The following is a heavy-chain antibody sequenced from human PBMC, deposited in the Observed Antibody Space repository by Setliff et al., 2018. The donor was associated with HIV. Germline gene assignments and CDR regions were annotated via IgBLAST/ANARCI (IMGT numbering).Heavy chain of an antibody. V-gene: IGHV4-39*07. Sequence: KTSETLSLTCAVSGGSVSSPSYYWGWIRQPPGKGLEWIGRVYNSGITFKNPSLKSRVSISVDRSGNQFSLRLTSVTAADTAVYYCATCRHRPSNWFDPWGQGTVVTVSS. CDR1: GGSVSSPSYY. CDR3: ATCRHRPSNWFDP. J-gene: IGHJ5*02. CDR2: VYNSGIT.